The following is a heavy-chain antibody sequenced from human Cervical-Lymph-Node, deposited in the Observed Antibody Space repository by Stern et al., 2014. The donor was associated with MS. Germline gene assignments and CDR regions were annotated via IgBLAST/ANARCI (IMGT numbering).Heavy chain of an antibody. D-gene: IGHD4-11*01. V-gene: IGHV4-59*01. CDR1: GGSISSFY. CDR2: IYSSGST. J-gene: IGHJ6*02. CDR3: ARAPYDYTKWYGMDV. Sequence: QLQLQESGPGLVKPSETLSLICSVSGGSISSFYWSWIRQPPGKGLEWIGHIYSSGSTNYNPSLQSRVTISVHMSKNQISLNLRSVTAADTAVYYCARAPYDYTKWYGMDVWGQGTTVTVSS.